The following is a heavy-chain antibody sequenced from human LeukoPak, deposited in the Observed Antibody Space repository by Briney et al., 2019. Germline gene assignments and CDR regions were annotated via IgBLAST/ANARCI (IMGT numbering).Heavy chain of an antibody. V-gene: IGHV4-31*03. D-gene: IGHD1-26*01. Sequence: PSETLSLTCTVSGGSISSGGHYWSWIRQHPGKGLEWIGYIYYSGSTYYNPSLKSRVTISVDTSKNQFSLKLSSVTAADTAVYYCARSSGSYSDYWGQGTLVTVSS. CDR1: GGSISSGGHY. CDR2: IYYSGST. J-gene: IGHJ4*02. CDR3: ARSSGSYSDY.